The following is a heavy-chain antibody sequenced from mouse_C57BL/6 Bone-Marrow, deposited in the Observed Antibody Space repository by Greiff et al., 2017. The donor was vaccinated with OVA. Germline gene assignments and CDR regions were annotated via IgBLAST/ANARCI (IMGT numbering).Heavy chain of an antibody. J-gene: IGHJ2*01. Sequence: QVQLQQSGAELVRPGTSVKMSCKASGYTFTNYWIGWAKQRPGHGLEWIGDIYPGGGYTTYNEKFKGKATLTADKSSSTAYMQCSSLTSEDSAIYYCARLRHYCDYWGQGTTLTVSS. CDR3: ARLRHYCDY. V-gene: IGHV1-63*01. CDR2: IYPGGGYT. CDR1: GYTFTNYW.